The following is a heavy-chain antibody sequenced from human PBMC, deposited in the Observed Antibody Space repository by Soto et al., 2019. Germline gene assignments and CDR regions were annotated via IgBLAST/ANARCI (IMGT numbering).Heavy chain of an antibody. V-gene: IGHV3-66*01. CDR2: IYSGGST. D-gene: IGHD3-22*01. CDR3: ARGGSGYCRCFDY. Sequence: EVQLVESGGGLVQPGGSLRLSCAASGFTVSSNYMSWVRQAPGKGLEWVSVIYSGGSTYYADSVKGRFTISRDNSKNTLYLQMNSLRAEDTAVYYCARGGSGYCRCFDYWGQGTLVTVSS. J-gene: IGHJ4*02. CDR1: GFTVSSNY.